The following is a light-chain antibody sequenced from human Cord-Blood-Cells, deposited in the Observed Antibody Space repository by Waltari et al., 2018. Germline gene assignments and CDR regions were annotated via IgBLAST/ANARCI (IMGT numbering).Light chain of an antibody. CDR3: QQSYRTPQT. V-gene: IGKV1-39*01. Sequence: IQMTQSHSSLSASVGDRVPITCRASQSNSRYFNWYQQKPGKAPKLLIYAASNLQSGVPSRFSGSGSGTEFTLTISSLQPEDFATYYWQQSYRTPQTFGQGTKVEIK. CDR2: AAS. J-gene: IGKJ1*01. CDR1: QSNSRY.